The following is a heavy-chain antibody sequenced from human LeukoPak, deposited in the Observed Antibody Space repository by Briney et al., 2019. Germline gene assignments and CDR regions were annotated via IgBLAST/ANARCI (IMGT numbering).Heavy chain of an antibody. CDR2: IYFSGSS. CDR1: GGSISSAGYY. V-gene: IGHV4-31*03. CDR3: ARAKYGSGYT. Sequence: PSQTLSLTCTVSGGSISSAGYYWSWIRQYPGKGLEWIGYIYFSGSSYSNPSLESRVIISVDTSKNQFSLNLSSVTAADTAVYYCARAKYGSGYTWGQGTLVTVSS. D-gene: IGHD3-10*01. J-gene: IGHJ5*02.